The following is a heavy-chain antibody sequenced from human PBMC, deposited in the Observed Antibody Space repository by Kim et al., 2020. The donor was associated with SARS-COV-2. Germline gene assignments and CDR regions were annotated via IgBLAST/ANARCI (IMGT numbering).Heavy chain of an antibody. CDR1: GYTFTFYA. D-gene: IGHD2-15*01. Sequence: VSVKVSCKASGYTFTFYAMNWVRQAPGQGLEWMGWINPTTWDPTYAQGFTGRFVFSLDTSVSTAYLQISSLKGEDTAVYYCARQRGDGVAYSNMDVWGQGTTVTVSS. CDR3: ARQRGDGVAYSNMDV. J-gene: IGHJ6*02. CDR2: INPTTWDP. V-gene: IGHV7-4-1*02.